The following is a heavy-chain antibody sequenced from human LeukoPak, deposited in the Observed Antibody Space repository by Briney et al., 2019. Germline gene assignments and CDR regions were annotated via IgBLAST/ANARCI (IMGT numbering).Heavy chain of an antibody. Sequence: GGSLRLSCAASGFTFDDYAMHWVRQGPGKGLEWVSGISWNSGSIGYADSVKGRFTISRDNAKNSLYLQMNSLRAEDTAVYYCAKEYSGYVGYWGQGTLVTVSS. CDR1: GFTFDDYA. D-gene: IGHD5-12*01. V-gene: IGHV3-9*01. CDR3: AKEYSGYVGY. CDR2: ISWNSGSI. J-gene: IGHJ4*02.